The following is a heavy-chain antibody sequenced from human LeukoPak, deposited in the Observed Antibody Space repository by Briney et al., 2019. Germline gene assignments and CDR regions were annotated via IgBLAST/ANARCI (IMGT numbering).Heavy chain of an antibody. V-gene: IGHV4-59*08. Sequence: SETLSLTCTVSGGSISSYYWSWIRQPPGKGQEWIGYIYYSGSTNYNPSLKSRVTISVDTSKNQFSLKLSSVTAADTAVYYCARHGSGDYYYYGMDVWGQGTTVTVSS. CDR1: GGSISSYY. D-gene: IGHD2-15*01. J-gene: IGHJ6*02. CDR2: IYYSGST. CDR3: ARHGSGDYYYYGMDV.